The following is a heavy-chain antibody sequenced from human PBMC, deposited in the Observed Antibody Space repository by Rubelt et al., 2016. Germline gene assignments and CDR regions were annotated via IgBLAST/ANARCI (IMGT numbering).Heavy chain of an antibody. J-gene: IGHJ5*02. D-gene: IGHD5-12*01. V-gene: IGHV1-69*01. CDR1: GGTFSSSA. Sequence: QVQLVQSGAEVKKPGSSVKVSCKASGGTFSSSAISWVRQAPGQGLEWMGGVIPIFGTENYAQKFQGRVTITADESTSTAYMGLSSLRSDDTAVYYCARDPTTRFTSTGWFDPWGQGTLVTVSS. CDR2: VIPIFGTE. CDR3: ARDPTTRFTSTGWFDP.